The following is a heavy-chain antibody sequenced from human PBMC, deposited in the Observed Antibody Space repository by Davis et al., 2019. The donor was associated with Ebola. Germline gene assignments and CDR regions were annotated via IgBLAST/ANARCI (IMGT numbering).Heavy chain of an antibody. CDR2: GTGADT. CDR1: GFIFSTYV. J-gene: IGHJ4*02. V-gene: IGHV3-23*01. CDR3: AKGPPQSYAMGGFDS. D-gene: IGHD3-16*01. Sequence: GGSLRLSCSASGFIFSTYVMSWVRQAPGKGLEWVSTYGTGADTYYAASVKGRFTISRDNSKNTLYLQMNGLRVEDTAIYYCAKGPPQSYAMGGFDSWGQGALVTVSS.